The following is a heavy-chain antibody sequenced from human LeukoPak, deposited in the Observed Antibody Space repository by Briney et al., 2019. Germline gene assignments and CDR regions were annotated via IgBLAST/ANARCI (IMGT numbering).Heavy chain of an antibody. CDR1: GFIFSSYS. D-gene: IGHD2-8*01. Sequence: GGSLRLSCAAPGFIFSSYSMNWVRQAPGKGLEWVSSISSSSTYIYYADSVKGRFTISRDNAKNSLFLQMNSLRAEDTAVYYCARDLGVSKHRYFDLWGRGTLVTVSS. CDR2: ISSSSTYI. V-gene: IGHV3-21*01. J-gene: IGHJ2*01. CDR3: ARDLGVSKHRYFDL.